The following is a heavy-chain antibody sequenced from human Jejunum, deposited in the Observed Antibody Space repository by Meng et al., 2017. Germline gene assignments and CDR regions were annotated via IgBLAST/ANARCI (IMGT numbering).Heavy chain of an antibody. D-gene: IGHD5-18*01. J-gene: IGHJ5*02. Sequence: QLQLQGSGPGLVKPSVTLSLSCTVSGGSISSTSYYWVWIRQSPGKGLEWIGQIYYNGKSYYNPSLKSRVTMSVDTSRSQFSLNLNTVTAADTAVYYCARASYSYDSWFDPWGQGTLVTVSS. CDR3: ARASYSYDSWFDP. V-gene: IGHV4-39*01. CDR1: GGSISSTSYY. CDR2: IYYNGKS.